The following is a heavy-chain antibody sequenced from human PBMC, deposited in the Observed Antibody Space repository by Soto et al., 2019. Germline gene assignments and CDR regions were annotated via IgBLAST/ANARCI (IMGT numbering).Heavy chain of an antibody. J-gene: IGHJ6*02. D-gene: IGHD1-26*01. CDR2: IYYSGST. V-gene: IGHV4-59*01. CDR1: GGSISSYY. Sequence: GTLSLTCTVSGGSISSYYWSWIRQPPGKGLEWIGYIYYSGSTNYNPSLKSRVTISVDTSKNQFSLKLSSVTAADTAVYYCARGGSYLGYYYGMDVWGQGTTVTVSS. CDR3: ARGGSYLGYYYGMDV.